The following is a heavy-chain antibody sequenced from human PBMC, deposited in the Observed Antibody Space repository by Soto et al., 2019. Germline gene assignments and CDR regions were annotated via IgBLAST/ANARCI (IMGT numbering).Heavy chain of an antibody. CDR3: AKDGPELELLFGY. J-gene: IGHJ4*02. Sequence: GGSLRLSCAASGFTFSSYGMHWVRQDPGKGLEWVAVISYDGSNKYYADSVKGRFTISRDNSKNTLYLQMNSLRAEDTAVYYCAKDGPELELLFGYWGQGTLVTVSS. CDR2: ISYDGSNK. D-gene: IGHD1-7*01. CDR1: GFTFSSYG. V-gene: IGHV3-30*18.